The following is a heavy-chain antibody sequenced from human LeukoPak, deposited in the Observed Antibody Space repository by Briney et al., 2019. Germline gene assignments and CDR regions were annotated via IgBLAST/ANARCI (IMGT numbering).Heavy chain of an antibody. D-gene: IGHD1-26*01. Sequence: SETLSLTCTVSGGSISSYYWSWIRQPAGKGLEWIGRIYSSGSTNYNPSLKSRVTMSVDTSKNQFSLRLTSVTAADAAVYYCARMYSGTYGGIDYWGQGTLVTVSS. CDR2: IYSSGST. CDR1: GGSISSYY. V-gene: IGHV4-4*07. J-gene: IGHJ4*02. CDR3: ARMYSGTYGGIDY.